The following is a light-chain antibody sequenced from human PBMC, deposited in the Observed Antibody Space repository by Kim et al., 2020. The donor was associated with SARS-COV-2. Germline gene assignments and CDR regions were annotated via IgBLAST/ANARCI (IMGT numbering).Light chain of an antibody. V-gene: IGLV2-14*03. CDR1: SNDIGGYNF. CDR3: SSYTGSSTFG. Sequence: QSAPTQPASVSGSPGQSITISCTGTSNDIGGYNFVSWYQQHPGKAPKLVIYGVSRRPSGVSDRFSGSQSGNTASLTISGLQAEDEADYYCSSYTGSSTFGFGGGTKVTVL. J-gene: IGLJ1*01. CDR2: GVS.